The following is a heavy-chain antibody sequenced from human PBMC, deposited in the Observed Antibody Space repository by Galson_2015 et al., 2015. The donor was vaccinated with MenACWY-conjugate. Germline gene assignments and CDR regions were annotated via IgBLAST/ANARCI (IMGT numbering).Heavy chain of an antibody. D-gene: IGHD1-26*01. Sequence: SLRLSCAASGFTFSTYWMHWVRQAPGKGLEWVSRIHSDGRSTRYADSVKGRFTISRDNSKNTLFLQMNSLRAEDTAVYYCARLGGTYRTSSHFVSWGQGTLVPVPP. CDR1: GFTFSTYW. V-gene: IGHV3-74*01. J-gene: IGHJ4*02. CDR3: ARLGGTYRTSSHFVS. CDR2: IHSDGRST.